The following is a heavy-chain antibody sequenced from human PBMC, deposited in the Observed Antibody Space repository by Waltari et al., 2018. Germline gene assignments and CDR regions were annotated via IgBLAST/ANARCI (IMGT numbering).Heavy chain of an antibody. CDR3: ARSASGSYGAYYYYGMDV. CDR1: GGSISSYY. CDR2: IYYSGST. V-gene: IGHV4-59*12. D-gene: IGHD1-26*01. J-gene: IGHJ6*02. Sequence: QVQLQESGPGLVKPSETLSLTCTVSGGSISSYYWSWIRQPPGKVLEWIGYIYYSGSTNYNPPLKSRVTISVDTSKNQFSLKLSSVTAADTAVYYWARSASGSYGAYYYYGMDVWGQGTTVTVSS.